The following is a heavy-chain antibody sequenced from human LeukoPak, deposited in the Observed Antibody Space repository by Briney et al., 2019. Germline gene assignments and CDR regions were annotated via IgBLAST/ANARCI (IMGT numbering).Heavy chain of an antibody. V-gene: IGHV3-23*01. Sequence: PGGSLRLSCAASGFTFSSYAMSWVRQAPGKGLEWVSAISGSGGSTYYADSVKGRFTISRDNSKNTLYLQMNSLRAEDTAVYYCAGKGRPDFWSGYSVDYWGQGTLVTVSS. CDR3: AGKGRPDFWSGYSVDY. CDR1: GFTFSSYA. J-gene: IGHJ4*02. D-gene: IGHD3-3*01. CDR2: ISGSGGST.